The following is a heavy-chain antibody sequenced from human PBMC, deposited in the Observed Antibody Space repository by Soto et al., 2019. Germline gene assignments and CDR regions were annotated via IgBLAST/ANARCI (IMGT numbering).Heavy chain of an antibody. D-gene: IGHD2-15*01. J-gene: IGHJ6*02. V-gene: IGHV3-15*07. CDR1: GFSFNEAW. Sequence: EVQLVESAGGLVKPGGSLRLSCVASGFSFNEAWMNWVRQAPGEGLEWVGRIKTSAGGGATDYAAPVQGRFTISREDSKYALSLQMNSLTTEDTAIYYCTTGSVEGIWGQGTTVTVSS. CDR2: IKTSAGGGAT. CDR3: TTGSVEGI.